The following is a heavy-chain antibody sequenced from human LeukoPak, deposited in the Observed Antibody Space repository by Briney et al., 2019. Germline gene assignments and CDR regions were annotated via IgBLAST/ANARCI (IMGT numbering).Heavy chain of an antibody. V-gene: IGHV4-38-2*01. CDR1: GYSISSGYY. CDR3: ARATYYYDSRYYFDY. D-gene: IGHD3-22*01. Sequence: PSETLSLTCAVSGYSISSGYYCGWIRQSPGKGLEWIGSIYHSGSTYYNPSLKSRVTISVDTSKNQFSLKLSSVTAADTAVYYCARATYYYDSRYYFDYWGQGTLVTVSS. CDR2: IYHSGST. J-gene: IGHJ4*02.